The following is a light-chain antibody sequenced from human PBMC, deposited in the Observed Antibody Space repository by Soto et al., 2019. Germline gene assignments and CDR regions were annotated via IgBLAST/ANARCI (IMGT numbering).Light chain of an antibody. CDR2: DAS. CDR1: QNVSNS. J-gene: IGKJ2*01. V-gene: IGKV3-11*01. CDR3: QQRSNWLYT. Sequence: EIVLTQSPATLSLSPGDRATLSCRASQNVSNSLAWYQQQPGQVPRLLVYDASNRASGVPARFSASGSATDFTLSISSLEPEDFAVYFCQQRSNWLYTFGQGTRLEIK.